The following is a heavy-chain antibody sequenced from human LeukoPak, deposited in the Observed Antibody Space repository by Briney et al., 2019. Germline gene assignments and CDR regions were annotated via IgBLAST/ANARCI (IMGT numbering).Heavy chain of an antibody. Sequence: GSLRLSCAASGFTFSDYYMSWIRQAPGKGLEWIGEINHSGSTNYNPSLKSRVTISVDTSKHQFSLKLSSVTAADTAVYYCARAMVRGVITGWGQGTLVTVSS. CDR2: INHSGST. D-gene: IGHD3-10*01. CDR3: ARAMVRGVITG. V-gene: IGHV4-34*01. CDR1: GFTFSDYY. J-gene: IGHJ4*02.